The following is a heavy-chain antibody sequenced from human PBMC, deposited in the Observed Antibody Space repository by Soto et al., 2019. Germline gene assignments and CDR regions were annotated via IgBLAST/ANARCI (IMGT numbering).Heavy chain of an antibody. V-gene: IGHV1-3*01. CDR2: INAGNGNT. D-gene: IGHD6-13*01. Sequence: QVQLVQSGAEVKKPGASVKVSCKASGYTFTSYAMHWVRQAPGQRLEWMGWINAGNGNTKYSQKFQGRVTITRDTSASTAYMELSSLRSEDTAVYYCARAIAAAGCFDYWGQGTLVTVSS. CDR1: GYTFTSYA. J-gene: IGHJ4*02. CDR3: ARAIAAAGCFDY.